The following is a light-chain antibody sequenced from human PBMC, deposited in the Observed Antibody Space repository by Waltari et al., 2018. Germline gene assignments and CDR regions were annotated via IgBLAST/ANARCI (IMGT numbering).Light chain of an antibody. Sequence: DIQMTQSPSSRSASVGDTATVTCRASQNIRPYLNWYQQKTAKAPKLLKYGASTLQRGVPSRFRGSASGTEFTLTVTNLQPDDFATYFCQQSFSSPWTFGQGTTVNI. CDR2: GAS. CDR1: QNIRPY. V-gene: IGKV1-39*01. J-gene: IGKJ1*01. CDR3: QQSFSSPWT.